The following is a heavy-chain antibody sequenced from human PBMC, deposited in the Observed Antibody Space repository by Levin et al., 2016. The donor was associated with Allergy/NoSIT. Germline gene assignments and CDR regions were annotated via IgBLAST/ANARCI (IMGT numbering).Heavy chain of an antibody. Sequence: SETLSLTCTVSGGSISSYYWSWIRQPPGKGLEWIGYIYYSGSTNYNPSLKSRVTISVDTSKNQFSLKLSSVTAADTAVYYCARTDYGGNSEGAFDIWGQGTMVTVSS. D-gene: IGHD4-23*01. J-gene: IGHJ3*02. CDR3: ARTDYGGNSEGAFDI. CDR1: GGSISSYY. CDR2: IYYSGST. V-gene: IGHV4-59*01.